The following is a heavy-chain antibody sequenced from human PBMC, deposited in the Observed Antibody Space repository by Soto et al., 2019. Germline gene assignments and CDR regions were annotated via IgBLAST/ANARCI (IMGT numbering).Heavy chain of an antibody. CDR1: GFTFSGSP. V-gene: IGHV3-73*02. CDR2: IRNRVNSYAT. Sequence: EVQLVESGGGLVQPGGSLKLSCAASGFTFSGSPMHWVRQASGKGLEWVGRIRNRVNSYATAYAASVKGRFTIYRDDSKNTAYLQMNSLKTEDTAVYYCTSHSPEDMIRSWGQGTLVTVSS. CDR3: TSHSPEDMIRS. D-gene: IGHD2-15*01. J-gene: IGHJ4*02.